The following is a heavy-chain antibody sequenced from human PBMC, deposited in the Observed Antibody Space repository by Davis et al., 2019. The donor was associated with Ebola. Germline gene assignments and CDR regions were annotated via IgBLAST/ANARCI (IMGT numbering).Heavy chain of an antibody. J-gene: IGHJ4*02. CDR2: INPISGGT. Sequence: ASVKVSCKVTGYTLTDYQMHWVRRAPGQGLEWMGGINPISGGTNYAEKFQGRVTMTRDTSTSTVYMEVRSLRSEDTAVYYCATDPMDILVVVAADVDYWGQGTLVTVSS. V-gene: IGHV1-2*02. D-gene: IGHD2-15*01. CDR1: GYTLTDYQ. CDR3: ATDPMDILVVVAADVDY.